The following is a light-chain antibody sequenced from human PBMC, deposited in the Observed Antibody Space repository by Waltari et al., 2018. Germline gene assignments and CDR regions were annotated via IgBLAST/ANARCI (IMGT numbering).Light chain of an antibody. CDR3: QQYNSHST. CDR1: QSISSW. V-gene: IGKV1-5*03. Sequence: DIQMTQSPSTLSASVGARVTITCRASQSISSWLAWYQQKPGKAPKLLIYKASNLESGVPSRFSGFGSGTEFTLIISSLQPDDLATYYCQQYNSHSTFGQGTKLEIK. J-gene: IGKJ2*01. CDR2: KAS.